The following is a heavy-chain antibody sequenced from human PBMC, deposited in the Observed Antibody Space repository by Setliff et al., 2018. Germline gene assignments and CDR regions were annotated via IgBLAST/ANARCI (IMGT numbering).Heavy chain of an antibody. J-gene: IGHJ4*02. CDR3: ARAPRYFDPTGSYFDF. CDR2: TYYSGNT. Sequence: SETLSHTCTVSGASVSGNSYYWGWIRQPPGKGLEWIASTYYSGNTYYNPSLKSRVTISVDTSKNQFSLKLTSVTAADTAVYYCARAPRYFDPTGSYFDFWGQGTLVTVSS. V-gene: IGHV4-39*07. D-gene: IGHD3-22*01. CDR1: GASVSGNSYY.